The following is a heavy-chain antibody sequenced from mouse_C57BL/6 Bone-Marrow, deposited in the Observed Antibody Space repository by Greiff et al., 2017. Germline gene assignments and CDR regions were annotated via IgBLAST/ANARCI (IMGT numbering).Heavy chain of an antibody. Sequence: VQLQQSGAELARPGASVKLSCKASGYTFTSYGISWVKQRTGQGLEWIGEIDPRSGNTNYNEKFKGKATLTADKSSSTAYMELRSLTSEDSAVYVCAGSVTTVVALPYYFDYWGQGTTLTVSS. CDR1: GYTFTSYG. J-gene: IGHJ2*01. V-gene: IGHV1-81*01. CDR2: IDPRSGNT. D-gene: IGHD1-1*01. CDR3: AGSVTTVVALPYYFDY.